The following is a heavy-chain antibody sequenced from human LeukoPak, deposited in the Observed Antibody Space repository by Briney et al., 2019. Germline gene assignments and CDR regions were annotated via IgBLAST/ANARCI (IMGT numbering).Heavy chain of an antibody. V-gene: IGHV3-74*01. J-gene: IGHJ4*02. D-gene: IGHD1-26*01. Sequence: GGSLRLSCAASGFTFSSYWMHWVRQAPGKGLVWVSRINSDGSSTSYADSVKGRFTISRANAKNTLYLQMNSLRAEDTAVYYCASMGTGSYYSGLDYWGQGTLVTVSS. CDR1: GFTFSSYW. CDR2: INSDGSST. CDR3: ASMGTGSYYSGLDY.